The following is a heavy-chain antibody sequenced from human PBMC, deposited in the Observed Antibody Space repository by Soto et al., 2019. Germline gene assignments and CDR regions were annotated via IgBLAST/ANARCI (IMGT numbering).Heavy chain of an antibody. CDR3: AGLTYYYDTSGYPDYYGMDV. CDR2: INHSGST. V-gene: IGHV4-34*01. J-gene: IGHJ6*02. Sequence: QVQLQQWGAGLLKPSETLSLTCAVYGGSFSDYYWSWIRQPPGKGLEWIGEINHSGSTNYNPSLKSRVTISVDTSKNQFSLKLSSVTAADTAVYYCAGLTYYYDTSGYPDYYGMDVWGQGTTVTVSS. CDR1: GGSFSDYY. D-gene: IGHD3-22*01.